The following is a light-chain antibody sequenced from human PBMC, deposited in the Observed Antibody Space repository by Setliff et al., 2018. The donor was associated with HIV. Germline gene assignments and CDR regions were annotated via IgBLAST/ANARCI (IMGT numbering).Light chain of an antibody. CDR1: QTIGNNY. CDR3: QQYGTSLLT. J-gene: IGKJ4*01. V-gene: IGKV3D-20*01. Sequence: EIVLTQSPGTLSLSPGERATLSCRASQTIGNNYLAWYQQKPGLAPRLLIYDASSRATDIPDRFSGSGSGTDFILTISRLEPEDFAVYYCQQYGTSLLTFGAGTKVDIK. CDR2: DAS.